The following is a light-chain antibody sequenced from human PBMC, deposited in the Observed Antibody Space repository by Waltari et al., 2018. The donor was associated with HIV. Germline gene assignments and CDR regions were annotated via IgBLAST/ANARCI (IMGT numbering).Light chain of an antibody. J-gene: IGKJ4*01. CDR3: QQHDDVPLT. V-gene: IGKV1-33*01. Sequence: DIQPTQSPSSLSAAVGDRVTITCQASQDISNYLNWYQQKSGKAPKAVIYEASKLETGVSSRFSGSGSGTHFTFTISSLQPEDIATYYCQQHDDVPLTFGGGTKVEIQ. CDR1: QDISNY. CDR2: EAS.